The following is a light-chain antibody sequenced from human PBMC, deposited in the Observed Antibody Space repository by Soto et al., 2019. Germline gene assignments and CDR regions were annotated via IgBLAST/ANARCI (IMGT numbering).Light chain of an antibody. J-gene: IGKJ3*01. CDR1: QNINTY. CDR2: AAS. Sequence: DIQMTQSPSSLSASVGDRVTITCLASQNINTYLNWYQQIPGKAPKLLIYAASTLQSGVSSRFSVSGYGTDFTLTISSLQPEDFATYYRQQSYSYTLITFGPGTKVEIK. V-gene: IGKV1-39*01. CDR3: QQSYSYTLIT.